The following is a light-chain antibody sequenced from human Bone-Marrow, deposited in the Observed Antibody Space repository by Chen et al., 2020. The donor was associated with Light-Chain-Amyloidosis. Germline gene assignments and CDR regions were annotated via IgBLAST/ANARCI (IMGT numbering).Light chain of an antibody. CDR3: QQYYRYPRT. V-gene: IGKV1-8*01. J-gene: IGKJ1*01. CDR2: AAS. CDR1: QGISSY. Sequence: AIRMTQSPSSLSASTGDRVTITWRASQGISSYLAWYQQKPGKAPKLLIYAASTLQSGVPSRFSGSGSGTDFTLTISCLQSEDFAAYYWQQYYRYPRTFGQGTKVEIK.